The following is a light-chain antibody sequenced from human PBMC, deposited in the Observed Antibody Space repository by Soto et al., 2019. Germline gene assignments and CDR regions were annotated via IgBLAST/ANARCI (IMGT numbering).Light chain of an antibody. V-gene: IGKV3-20*01. CDR1: QSVSNNY. CDR3: QQDCSSPPYT. Sequence: EVVLTQSPGTLSLSPGERATLSCRASQSVSNNYFTWNQQKPGQAPRLLIFGSSDRATGIPDRFSGSGSGTDFTLTISRLEPEDFAVYYCQQDCSSPPYTFGQGTKLEIK. J-gene: IGKJ2*01. CDR2: GSS.